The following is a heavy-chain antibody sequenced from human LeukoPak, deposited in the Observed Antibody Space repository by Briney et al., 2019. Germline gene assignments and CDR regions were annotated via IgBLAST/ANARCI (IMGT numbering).Heavy chain of an antibody. CDR2: MNPNSGNT. CDR3: ARLVVAATHYYYYYMDV. J-gene: IGHJ6*03. D-gene: IGHD2-15*01. CDR1: GYTFTSYD. V-gene: IGHV1-8*03. Sequence: GASVKVSRKASGYTFTSYDINWVRQATGQGLEWMGWMNPNSGNTGYAQKFQGRVTITRNTSISTAYMELSSLRSEDTAVYYCARLVVAATHYYYYYMDVWGKGTTVTVSS.